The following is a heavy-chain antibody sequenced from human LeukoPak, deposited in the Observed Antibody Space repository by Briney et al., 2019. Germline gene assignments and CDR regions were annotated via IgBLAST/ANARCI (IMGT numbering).Heavy chain of an antibody. CDR1: GFTFSSYW. V-gene: IGHV3-74*01. J-gene: IGHJ4*02. Sequence: GGSLRLSCAASGFTFSSYWMHWVRQAPGKGLVWVSRINTDGSSTSYADSVKGRFTISRDNSKNTLYLQMNSLRPEDTALYYCARNQGDPGIAAAGFFDYWGQGTLVTVSS. D-gene: IGHD6-13*01. CDR2: INTDGSST. CDR3: ARNQGDPGIAAAGFFDY.